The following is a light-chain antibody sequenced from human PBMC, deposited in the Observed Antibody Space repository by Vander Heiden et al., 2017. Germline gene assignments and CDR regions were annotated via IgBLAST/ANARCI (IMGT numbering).Light chain of an antibody. CDR1: QSVSSY. V-gene: IGKV3-11*01. J-gene: IGKJ2*03. Sequence: EIVLTQSPATLSLSPGERATLSCRASQSVSSYLAWYQQKPGQAPRLLIYDASNRATGIPARFSGSGSGTDFTLTISRLGPEDVASYYCQRCSNGHRHSFG. CDR2: DAS. CDR3: QRCSNGHRHS.